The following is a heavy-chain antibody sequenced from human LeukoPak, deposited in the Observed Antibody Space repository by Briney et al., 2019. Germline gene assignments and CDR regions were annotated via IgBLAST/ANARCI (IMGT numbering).Heavy chain of an antibody. CDR3: ARGRSYYGSGSYYLGYFDL. Sequence: SETLSLTCTVSGGSISSYYWSWIRQPPGKGLEWIGYIYYSGSTNYNPSLKSRVTISVDTSKNQFSLKLSSVTAADTAVYYCARGRSYYGSGSYYLGYFDLWGRGTLVTVSS. D-gene: IGHD3-10*01. CDR2: IYYSGST. V-gene: IGHV4-59*01. J-gene: IGHJ2*01. CDR1: GGSISSYY.